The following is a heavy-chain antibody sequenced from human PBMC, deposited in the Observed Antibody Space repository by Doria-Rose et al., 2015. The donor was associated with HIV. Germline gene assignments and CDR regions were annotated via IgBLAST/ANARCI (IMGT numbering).Heavy chain of an antibody. CDR1: GVSLSSPGMG. CDR2: IFSDDER. V-gene: IGHV2-26*01. Sequence: ESGPVLVKPTETLTLTCTVSGVSLSSPGMGVSWIRQPPGKALEWPANIFSDDERSYNTSLMSRLTISRGTSKSQVVLTMTDMDPVDTATYYCARIKSSRWYHKYYFDFWGQGTLVIVSA. J-gene: IGHJ4*02. CDR3: ARIKSSRWYHKYYFDF. D-gene: IGHD6-13*01.